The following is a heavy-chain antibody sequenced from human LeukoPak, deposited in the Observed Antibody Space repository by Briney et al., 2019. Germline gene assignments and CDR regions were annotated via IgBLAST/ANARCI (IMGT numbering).Heavy chain of an antibody. CDR3: ARQGVVVPAAISWFDP. V-gene: IGHV4-34*01. J-gene: IGHJ5*02. D-gene: IGHD2-2*02. CDR1: GGSFSGYY. CDR2: IYYSGST. Sequence: SETLSLTCAVHGGSFSGYYWSWIRQVPGKGLEWIGSIYYSGSTYYNPSLKSRVTISVDTSKNQFSLKLSSVTAADTAVYYCARQGVVVPAAISWFDPWGQGTLVTVSS.